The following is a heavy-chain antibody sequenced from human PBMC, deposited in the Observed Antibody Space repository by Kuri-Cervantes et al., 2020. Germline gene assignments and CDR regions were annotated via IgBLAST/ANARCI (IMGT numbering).Heavy chain of an antibody. J-gene: IGHJ4*02. CDR1: GFTFSSYG. CDR3: AKLTRFAEEPFDY. Sequence: LSLTCAASGFTFSSYGMHWVRQAPGKGLEWVSVIYSGGSTYYADSVKGRFTISRDNSKNTLYLQMNSLRAEDTAVYYCAKLTRFAEEPFDYWGQGTLVTVSS. D-gene: IGHD4-23*01. CDR2: IYSGGST. V-gene: IGHV3-NL1*01.